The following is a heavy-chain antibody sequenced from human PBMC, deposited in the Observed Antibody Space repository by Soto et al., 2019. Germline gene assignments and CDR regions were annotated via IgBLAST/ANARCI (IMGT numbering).Heavy chain of an antibody. D-gene: IGHD3-22*01. V-gene: IGHV4-59*01. CDR3: ARGLYYYDSSGYPVPFDY. CDR2: IYYSGST. Sequence: QVQLQESGPGLVKPSETLSLTCTVSGGSISSYYWSWIRQPPGKGLEWIGYIYYSGSTNYTPSLKSRVPISVDTPKNQFSLKLSSVTAADTAVYYCARGLYYYDSSGYPVPFDYWGQGTLVTVSS. J-gene: IGHJ4*02. CDR1: GGSISSYY.